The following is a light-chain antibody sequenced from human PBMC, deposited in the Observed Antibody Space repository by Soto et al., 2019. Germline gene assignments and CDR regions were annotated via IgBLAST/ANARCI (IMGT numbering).Light chain of an antibody. J-gene: IGLJ2*01. CDR2: GNS. CDR3: QSYDSSLSGSV. V-gene: IGLV1-40*01. Sequence: QSVLTQPPSVSGAPGQRVTISCTGSSSNIGAGYDVHWYQQLPGTAPKLLIYGNSNRPSGVPDRFSGSKSGPSASLAITGLQAEDEADYYCQSYDSSLSGSVFGGATTLTVL. CDR1: SSNIGAGYD.